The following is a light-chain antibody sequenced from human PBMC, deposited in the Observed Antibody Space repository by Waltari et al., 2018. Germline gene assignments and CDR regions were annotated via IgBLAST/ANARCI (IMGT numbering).Light chain of an antibody. J-gene: IGKJ1*01. Sequence: EIVLTQSPGTLPLSPGERATLSCRSSQSVSRALAWYQQNPGQAPRLLIYGASNRATGIPDRFSGSGSGTEFSLIISRLEPEDFAVYYCQHYVSLPVTFGQVTKVEIK. CDR2: GAS. CDR3: QHYVSLPVT. V-gene: IGKV3-20*01. CDR1: QSVSRA.